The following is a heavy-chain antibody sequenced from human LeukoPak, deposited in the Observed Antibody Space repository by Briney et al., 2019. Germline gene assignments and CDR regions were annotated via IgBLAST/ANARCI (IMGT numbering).Heavy chain of an antibody. D-gene: IGHD5-12*01. Sequence: PWGSLRLSCAASGFTFSSHGMNWVRQAPGKGLEWVSGISGSGVITYYADSVKGRFTISRDNSKNTLDLQMNSLRAEDTAVYYCAKDDAWVRYQDWGQGTLVTVSS. J-gene: IGHJ4*02. V-gene: IGHV3-23*01. CDR3: AKDDAWVRYQD. CDR2: ISGSGVIT. CDR1: GFTFSSHG.